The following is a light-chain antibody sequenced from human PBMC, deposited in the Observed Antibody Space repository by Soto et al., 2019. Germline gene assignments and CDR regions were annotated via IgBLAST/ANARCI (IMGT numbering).Light chain of an antibody. Sequence: VMTQAPATLFVTPGEGATLSCRASQTVNNNVAWYQLKDGQVPRLLIYGASTRATDIPARFSGSGSGTEFTLTSSSLQSEDFAEYHCQQYNNWPQTCGQGTKVDIK. CDR1: QTVNNN. CDR3: QQYNNWPQT. V-gene: IGKV3-15*01. CDR2: GAS. J-gene: IGKJ1*01.